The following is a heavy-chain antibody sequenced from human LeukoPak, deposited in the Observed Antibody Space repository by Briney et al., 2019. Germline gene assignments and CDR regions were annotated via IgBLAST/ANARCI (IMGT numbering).Heavy chain of an antibody. CDR3: ARDLGRDGYNRFDY. J-gene: IGHJ4*02. Sequence: ASVKVSCKASGYTFTGYYMHWVRQAPGQGLEWMGRINPNSGGTNYVQKFQGGVTMTRDTSISTAYMELNSLRSDDTAVYYCARDLGRDGYNRFDYWGQGTLVTVSS. CDR2: INPNSGGT. CDR1: GYTFTGYY. V-gene: IGHV1-2*06. D-gene: IGHD5-24*01.